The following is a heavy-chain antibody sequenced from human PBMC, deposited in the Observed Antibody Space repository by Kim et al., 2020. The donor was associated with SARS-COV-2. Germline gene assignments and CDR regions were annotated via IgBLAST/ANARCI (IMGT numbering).Heavy chain of an antibody. D-gene: IGHD3-16*01. Sequence: SETLSLTCTVSGGSISSYYWSWIRQPPGKGLEWIGYIYYSGSTNYNPSLKSRVTISVDTSKNQFSLKLSSVTAADTAVYYCARVYWGARGYFDLWGRGTLVTVSS. CDR1: GGSISSYY. CDR3: ARVYWGARGYFDL. V-gene: IGHV4-59*01. CDR2: IYYSGST. J-gene: IGHJ2*01.